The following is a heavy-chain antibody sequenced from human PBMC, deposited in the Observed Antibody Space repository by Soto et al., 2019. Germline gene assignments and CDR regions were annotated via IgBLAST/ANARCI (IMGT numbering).Heavy chain of an antibody. Sequence: LSLTCTVSGGSISSGDYYWSWIRQPPGKGLEWIGYIYYSGSTYYNPSLKSRVTISVDTSKNQFSLKLSSVTAADTAVYYCARAGSYCSSTSCYDLFDYWGQGTLVTVSS. V-gene: IGHV4-30-4*01. J-gene: IGHJ4*02. CDR2: IYYSGST. D-gene: IGHD2-2*01. CDR3: ARAGSYCSSTSCYDLFDY. CDR1: GGSISSGDYY.